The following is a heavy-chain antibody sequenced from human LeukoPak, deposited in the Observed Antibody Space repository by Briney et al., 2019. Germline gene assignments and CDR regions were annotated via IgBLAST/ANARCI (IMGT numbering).Heavy chain of an antibody. D-gene: IGHD7-27*01. CDR3: ALYVGTLTPAY. V-gene: IGHV3-21*01. J-gene: IGHJ4*02. CDR1: GFTFSSYS. Sequence: GGSLRLSCAASGFTFSSYSMNWVRQAPGKGLEWVSSISSSSYIYYADSVKGRFTISRDNAKNSLYLQMNSLRAEDTAVYYCALYVGTLTPAYWGQGTLVTVSS. CDR2: ISSSSYI.